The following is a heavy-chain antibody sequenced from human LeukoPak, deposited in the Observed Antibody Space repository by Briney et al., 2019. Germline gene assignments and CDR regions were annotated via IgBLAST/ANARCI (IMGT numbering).Heavy chain of an antibody. J-gene: IGHJ6*03. Sequence: QTGGSLRLSCAASGFTFSSYAMSWVRQAPGKGLEWVSAISGSGGSTYYADSVKGRFTISRDNSKNTLYLQMNSLRAEDTAVYYCAKGGYSIAAYSYYYYMDVWGKGTTVTVSS. CDR3: AKGGYSIAAYSYYYYMDV. V-gene: IGHV3-23*01. D-gene: IGHD6-25*01. CDR2: ISGSGGST. CDR1: GFTFSSYA.